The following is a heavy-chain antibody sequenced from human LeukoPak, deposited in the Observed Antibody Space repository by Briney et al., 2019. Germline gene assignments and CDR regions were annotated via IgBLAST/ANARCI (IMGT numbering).Heavy chain of an antibody. J-gene: IGHJ4*02. V-gene: IGHV3-7*01. CDR3: ARDSGYSGYDFDY. D-gene: IGHD5-12*01. Sequence: GGSLRLSCAASGFTFSSYWMSWVRQAPGKGLEWVANIKQDGSEKYYVDSVKGRFTISRDNAKNSLYLQMNSLRAKDTAVYYCARDSGYSGYDFDYWGQGTLVTVSS. CDR1: GFTFSSYW. CDR2: IKQDGSEK.